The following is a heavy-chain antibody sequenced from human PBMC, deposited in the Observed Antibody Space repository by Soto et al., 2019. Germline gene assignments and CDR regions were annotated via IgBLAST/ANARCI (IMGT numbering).Heavy chain of an antibody. CDR1: GGSFSSYY. Sequence: QVQLQESGPGLVKPSETLSLTCTVSGGSFSSYYWSWIRQPPGKGLEWIGHIHYSGSTNYNPSLESRVTISVDTSKNQLSLNLSSVTAADTAVYYCARMIRSYYYGVDVWGQGTTVTVSS. CDR2: IHYSGST. D-gene: IGHD3-22*01. CDR3: ARMIRSYYYGVDV. J-gene: IGHJ6*02. V-gene: IGHV4-59*01.